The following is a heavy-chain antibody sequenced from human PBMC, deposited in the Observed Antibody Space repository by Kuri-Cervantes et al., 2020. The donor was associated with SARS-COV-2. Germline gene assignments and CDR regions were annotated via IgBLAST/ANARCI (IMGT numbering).Heavy chain of an antibody. CDR1: GGSISSSSYY. V-gene: IGHV4-39*07. CDR2: IYYSGST. J-gene: IGHJ5*02. D-gene: IGHD4/OR15-4a*01. Sequence: GSLRLSCTVSGGSISSSSYYWGWIRQPPGKGLEWIGSIYYSGSTYYNPSLKSRVTIFVDTSKNQFSLKLSSVTAADTAVYYCARDPNANHNNWFDPWGQGTLVTVSS. CDR3: ARDPNANHNNWFDP.